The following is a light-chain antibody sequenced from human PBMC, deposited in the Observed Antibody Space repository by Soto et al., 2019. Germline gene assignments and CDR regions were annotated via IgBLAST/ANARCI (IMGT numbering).Light chain of an antibody. J-gene: IGKJ2*01. CDR1: QSVSSSY. CDR3: QQYGSSQYT. CDR2: GAS. Sequence: MVLTQSPGTLSLSPGERATLSCRASQSVSSSYLARYQQKPGKAPRLRIYGASIRATGIADRFSGSGSGTDFTLTISRLEPEDCAVYFCQQYGSSQYTFGQGTKLEIK. V-gene: IGKV3-20*01.